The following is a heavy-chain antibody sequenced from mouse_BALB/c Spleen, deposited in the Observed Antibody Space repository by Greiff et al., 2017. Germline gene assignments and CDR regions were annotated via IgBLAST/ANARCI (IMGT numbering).Heavy chain of an antibody. CDR3: AREGYGNWDY. D-gene: IGHD2-10*02. Sequence: EVQVVESGPGLVKPSQSLSLTCSVTGYSITSGYYWNWIRQFPGNKLEWMGYISYDGSNNYNPSLKNRISITRDTSKNQFFLKLNSVTTEDTATYYCAREGYGNWDYWGQGTTLTVSS. V-gene: IGHV3-6*02. CDR2: ISYDGSN. CDR1: GYSITSGYY. J-gene: IGHJ2*01.